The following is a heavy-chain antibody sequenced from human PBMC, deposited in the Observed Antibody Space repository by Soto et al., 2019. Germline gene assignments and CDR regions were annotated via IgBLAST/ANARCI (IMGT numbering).Heavy chain of an antibody. Sequence: GESLKISCKGSGYSFTSYWIGWVRQMPGKGLEWMGIIYPGDSDTRYSPSFQGQVTTTADKSISTAFLQWRSMKASDTAIDYCARTTRDNQRGAFDIWGQGTMVTVSS. CDR3: ARTTRDNQRGAFDI. D-gene: IGHD6-25*01. CDR2: IYPGDSDT. J-gene: IGHJ3*02. CDR1: GYSFTSYW. V-gene: IGHV5-51*01.